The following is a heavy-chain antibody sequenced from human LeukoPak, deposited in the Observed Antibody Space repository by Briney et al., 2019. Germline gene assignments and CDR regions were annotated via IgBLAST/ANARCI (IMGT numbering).Heavy chain of an antibody. V-gene: IGHV3-21*01. J-gene: IGHJ3*02. CDR1: GFTFSSYS. CDR2: ISSSSSYI. D-gene: IGHD2-15*01. Sequence: PGGSLRLSCAASGFTFSSYSMNWVRQAPGKGLEWVSSISSSSSYIYYADSVKGRFTISRDNAKNSLYLQMNSLRAEDTAVYYRARAYCSGGSCYSEADAFDIWGQGTMVTVSS. CDR3: ARAYCSGGSCYSEADAFDI.